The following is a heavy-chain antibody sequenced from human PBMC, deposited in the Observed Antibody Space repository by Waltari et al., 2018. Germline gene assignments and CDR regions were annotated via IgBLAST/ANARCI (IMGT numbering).Heavy chain of an antibody. Sequence: QVQLVQSGAEVKKPGASVKVSCKASGYTFTSYGISWVRQAPGQGLEWMGWISAYNGNTNYAQKHQGRVTMTTDTSTSTAYMELRSLRSDDTAVYYCALGYEQWLVPGWFDPWGQGTLVTVSS. CDR3: ALGYEQWLVPGWFDP. J-gene: IGHJ5*02. CDR2: ISAYNGNT. D-gene: IGHD6-19*01. CDR1: GYTFTSYG. V-gene: IGHV1-18*01.